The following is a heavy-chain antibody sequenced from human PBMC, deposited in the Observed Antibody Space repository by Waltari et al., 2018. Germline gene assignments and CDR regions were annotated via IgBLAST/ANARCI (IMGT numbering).Heavy chain of an antibody. CDR1: GYSFTSYW. CDR2: ISSSGSTI. J-gene: IGHJ4*02. D-gene: IGHD2-21*01. V-gene: IGHV3-48*04. Sequence: EVQLVQSGAEVKKPGESLKISCKGSGYSFTSYWIGWVRQAPGKGLEWVSYISSSGSTIYYADSVKGRFTISRDNAKNSLYLQMNSLRAEDTAVYYCARGGGGGGDIHWGQGTLVTVSS. CDR3: ARGGGGGGDIH.